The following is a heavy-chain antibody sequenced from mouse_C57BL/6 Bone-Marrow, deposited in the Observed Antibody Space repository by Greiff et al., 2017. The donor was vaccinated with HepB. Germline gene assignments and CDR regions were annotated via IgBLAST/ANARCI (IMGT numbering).Heavy chain of an antibody. CDR2: IDPSDSYT. Sequence: QVQLQQPGAELVRPGPSVKLSCKASGYTFTSYWMHWVKQRPGQGLEWIGVIDPSDSYTNYNQKFKGKATLTVDTSSSTAYMQLSSLTSEDSAVYYCARPHYYGSSYGYFDVWGTGTTVTVSS. CDR3: ARPHYYGSSYGYFDV. D-gene: IGHD1-1*01. J-gene: IGHJ1*03. CDR1: GYTFTSYW. V-gene: IGHV1-59*01.